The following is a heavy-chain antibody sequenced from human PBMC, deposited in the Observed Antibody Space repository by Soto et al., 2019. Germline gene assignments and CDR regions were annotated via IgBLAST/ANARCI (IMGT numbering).Heavy chain of an antibody. CDR3: ARVYGGPDY. CDR2: INHSGST. V-gene: IGHV4-34*01. D-gene: IGHD4-17*01. Sequence: QVQLQQWGAGLLKPSETLSLTCAVYGGAFSGYYWSWIRQPPGKGLEWIGEINHSGSTNYNPSLKSRVTISVDTSTYPVSLKVSSVTAADTAVYSCARVYGGPDYWGQGTLVTFSS. CDR1: GGAFSGYY. J-gene: IGHJ4*02.